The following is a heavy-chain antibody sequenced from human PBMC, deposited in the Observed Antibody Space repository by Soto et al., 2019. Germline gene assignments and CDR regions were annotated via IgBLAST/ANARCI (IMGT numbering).Heavy chain of an antibody. D-gene: IGHD6-6*01. Sequence: ASVKVSCKASGYTFTSYGISWVRQAPGQGLEWMGWISAYNGNTNYAQKLQGRVTMTTDTSTSTAYMELRSLRSDDTAVYYCASYSSSPVQIWYYYGMDVWGQGTTVT. V-gene: IGHV1-18*01. CDR3: ASYSSSPVQIWYYYGMDV. CDR2: ISAYNGNT. J-gene: IGHJ6*02. CDR1: GYTFTSYG.